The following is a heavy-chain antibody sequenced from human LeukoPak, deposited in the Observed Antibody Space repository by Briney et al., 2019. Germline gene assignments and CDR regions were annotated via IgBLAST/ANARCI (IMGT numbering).Heavy chain of an antibody. J-gene: IGHJ4*02. Sequence: GGSLRLSCAAXXFTXSNYAMNWVRQAPGXXLEWVSSISSSSSYIYYADSVKGRFTISRDNAKNSLSLQMNSLRAEDTAVYYCARGVPALDYWGQGTLVTVSS. CDR3: ARGVPALDY. CDR2: ISSSSSYI. V-gene: IGHV3-21*01. D-gene: IGHD2-2*01. CDR1: XFTXSNYA.